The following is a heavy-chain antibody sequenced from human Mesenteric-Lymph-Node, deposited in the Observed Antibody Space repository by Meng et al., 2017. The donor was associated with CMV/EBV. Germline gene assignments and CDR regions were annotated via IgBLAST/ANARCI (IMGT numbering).Heavy chain of an antibody. D-gene: IGHD5-12*01. CDR2: ISSSGNAL. CDR3: ARSGRYSGSGDY. V-gene: IGHV3-11*04. CDR1: GFTFSDYS. J-gene: IGHJ4*02. Sequence: GESLKISCVASGFTFSDYSMTWIRQAPGEGLEYISYISSSGNALFYARSVKGRFIISRDKAKNSLFLQMDSLRGEDTAIYYCARSGRYSGSGDYWGQGTLVTVSS.